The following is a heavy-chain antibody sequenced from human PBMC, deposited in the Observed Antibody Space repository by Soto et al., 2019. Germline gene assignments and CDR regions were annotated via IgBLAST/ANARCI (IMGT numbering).Heavy chain of an antibody. CDR1: GGTFSSYS. Sequence: QVQLVQSGAEVKKPGSSVKVSCKASGGTFSSYSISCVRQAPGQGLEWMGRIIPIPGIANYAQKFQGRVTITADKSTSTASMVLSSLRSEDTAVYYCVREPDIVGPRYFDYWGQGTLVTVSS. J-gene: IGHJ4*02. D-gene: IGHD2-15*01. CDR2: IIPIPGIA. V-gene: IGHV1-69*08. CDR3: VREPDIVGPRYFDY.